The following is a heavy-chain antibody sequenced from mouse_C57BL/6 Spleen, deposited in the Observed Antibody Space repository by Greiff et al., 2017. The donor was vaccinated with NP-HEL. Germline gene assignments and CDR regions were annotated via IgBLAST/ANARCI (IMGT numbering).Heavy chain of an antibody. V-gene: IGHV1-52*01. J-gene: IGHJ3*01. CDR2: IDPSDSET. CDR3: ALYGSFAY. CDR1: GYTFTSYW. D-gene: IGHD1-1*01. Sequence: VQLQQPGAELVRPGSSVKLSCKASGYTFTSYWMHWVKQRPIQGLDWIGNIDPSDSETHYNQKFQDKATLTVDKSSSTAYLQLSSLTSEDSAVYYCALYGSFAYWGQGTLVTVSA.